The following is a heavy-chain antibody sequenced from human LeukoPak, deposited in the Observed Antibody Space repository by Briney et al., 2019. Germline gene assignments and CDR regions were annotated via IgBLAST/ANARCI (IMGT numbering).Heavy chain of an antibody. CDR3: AKYYGSGSRLTYYFIDY. CDR2: ISGSGGST. D-gene: IGHD3-10*01. Sequence: SCKASGYTFSSYAMSWVRQAPGKGLEWVSAISGSGGSTYYADSVKGRFTISRDNSKNTLYLQMNSLRAEDTAVYYCAKYYGSGSRLTYYFIDYWGQGTLVTVSS. J-gene: IGHJ4*02. V-gene: IGHV3-23*01. CDR1: GYTFSSYA.